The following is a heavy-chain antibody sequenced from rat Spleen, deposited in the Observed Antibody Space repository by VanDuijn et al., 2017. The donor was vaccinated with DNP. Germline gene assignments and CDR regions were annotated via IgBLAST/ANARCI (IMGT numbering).Heavy chain of an antibody. CDR1: GFTFSNYD. J-gene: IGHJ3*01. Sequence: EVQLVESGGGLVQPGRSMKLSCAASGFTFSNYDMAWVRQAPKKGLEWVATISYDGSSTYYRGSVKGRFTISRDNAKSTLYLQMDSLRSEDTATYYCTLGSSYIYASFAYWGQGTLVTVSS. V-gene: IGHV5-7*01. CDR3: TLGSSYIYASFAY. CDR2: ISYDGSST. D-gene: IGHD1-2*01.